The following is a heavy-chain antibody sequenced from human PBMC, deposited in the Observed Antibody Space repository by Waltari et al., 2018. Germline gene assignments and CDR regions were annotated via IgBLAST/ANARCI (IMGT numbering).Heavy chain of an antibody. CDR2: ISSDGTNK. J-gene: IGHJ1*01. D-gene: IGHD2-2*01. V-gene: IGHV3-30*01. CDR3: ARGDCSSTSCYSLES. Sequence: QVHLVESGGGVVQSGKSLRLSCAASGFTIKDFAMHWVRQAPGQGLEWVSVISSDGTNKYYADYVKGRFTISRDNSGGTLYLQMNSLRPQDTAIYFCARGDCSSTSCYSLESWGHGTLVTVS. CDR1: GFTIKDFA.